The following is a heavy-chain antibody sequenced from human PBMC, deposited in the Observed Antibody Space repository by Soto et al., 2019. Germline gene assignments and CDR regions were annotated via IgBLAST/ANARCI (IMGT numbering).Heavy chain of an antibody. Sequence: KTSETLSLTCAVSGGSISSSNWWSWVRQPPGKGLEWIGEIYHSGSTNYNPSLKSRVTISVDKSKNQFSLKLSSVTAADTAVYYCARANSRAQTNNWFDPWGQGTQVTVSS. J-gene: IGHJ5*02. V-gene: IGHV4-4*02. CDR1: GGSISSSNW. CDR2: IYHSGST. D-gene: IGHD6-13*01. CDR3: ARANSRAQTNNWFDP.